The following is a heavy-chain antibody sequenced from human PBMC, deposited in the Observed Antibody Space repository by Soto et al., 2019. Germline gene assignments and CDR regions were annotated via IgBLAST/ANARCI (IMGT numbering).Heavy chain of an antibody. J-gene: IGHJ4*02. CDR3: ARDFAYFDS. V-gene: IGHV4-61*01. CDR2: VYHTGRT. D-gene: IGHD3-3*01. CDR1: GGSFKSGSYS. Sequence: QVQLQESGPGLVKPSETLSLTCTVSGGSFKSGSYSWSWIRQPPGKGLEWIGYVYHTGRTSYNPSPKIRVPRSLDTSKNQFSLNLHSVTAADTAVYFCARDFAYFDSWGQGTLVTVSS.